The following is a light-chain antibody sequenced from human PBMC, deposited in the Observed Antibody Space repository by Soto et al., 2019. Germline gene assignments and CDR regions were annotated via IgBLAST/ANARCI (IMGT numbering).Light chain of an antibody. Sequence: DIVMTQSPDSLAVSLGERATINCKSSQSVLYSSTNKNYLSWYQQKPGQPPKLLIYWASTRESGVPDRFSGSGSGTDFTLTISSLQAEDVAVYYCQQHYSTPLTFGGGTKVDIK. V-gene: IGKV4-1*01. CDR2: WAS. CDR1: QSVLYSSTNKNY. CDR3: QQHYSTPLT. J-gene: IGKJ4*01.